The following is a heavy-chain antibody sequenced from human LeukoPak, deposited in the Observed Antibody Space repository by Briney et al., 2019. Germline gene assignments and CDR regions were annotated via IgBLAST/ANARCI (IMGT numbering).Heavy chain of an antibody. CDR1: GGSFSGYY. Sequence: NPSETLSLTCAVYGGSFSGYYWSWIRQPPGKGLEWIGEINHSGSTNYNPSLKSRVTISVDTSKNQFSLKLSSVTAADTAVYYCARGYPVDYWGQGTLVTVSS. CDR3: ARGYPVDY. V-gene: IGHV4-34*01. J-gene: IGHJ4*02. CDR2: INHSGST.